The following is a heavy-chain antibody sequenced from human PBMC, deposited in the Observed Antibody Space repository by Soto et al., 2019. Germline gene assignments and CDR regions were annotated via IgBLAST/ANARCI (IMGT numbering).Heavy chain of an antibody. Sequence: TGGSLRLSCAASGFTFSRYGMHWVLQAPGKGLEWVAVISYDGSNKYYADSVKGRFTISRDNSKNTLYLQMNSLRAEDTAVYYCVRALSGSPYWGQGTLVTVSS. CDR3: VRALSGSPY. D-gene: IGHD6-25*01. J-gene: IGHJ4*02. CDR1: GFTFSRYG. CDR2: ISYDGSNK. V-gene: IGHV3-30*03.